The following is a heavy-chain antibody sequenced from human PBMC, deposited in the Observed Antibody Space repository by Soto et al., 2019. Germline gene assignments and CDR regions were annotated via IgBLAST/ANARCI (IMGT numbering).Heavy chain of an antibody. J-gene: IGHJ4*02. Sequence: GGSLRLSCVASGFVFSDYAMSWVRQAPGKGLEWVSAISAGGVDTYYANSVKGRFTVSRANSKNTLYLQMNSLRAEDTAIYYCANVPIWCGGSSCYTEGFDSWGQGTLVTVSS. V-gene: IGHV3-23*01. CDR1: GFVFSDYA. D-gene: IGHD2-21*01. CDR3: ANVPIWCGGSSCYTEGFDS. CDR2: ISAGGVDT.